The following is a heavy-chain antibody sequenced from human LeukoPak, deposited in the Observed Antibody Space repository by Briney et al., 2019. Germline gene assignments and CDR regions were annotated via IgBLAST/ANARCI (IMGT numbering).Heavy chain of an antibody. D-gene: IGHD3-3*01. J-gene: IGHJ6*02. CDR3: AGGGDSMYYDFWTGNYYGMDV. Sequence: ASLKVSCKASGYTFTGYNMHWVRQPPGQGLEWMGWINPNTGGTNYAQKFQGRVTMTRDTSSSTAYMELRRLRSDDTAVYYCAGGGDSMYYDFWTGNYYGMDVWGQGTTVTVSS. V-gene: IGHV1-2*02. CDR1: GYTFTGYN. CDR2: INPNTGGT.